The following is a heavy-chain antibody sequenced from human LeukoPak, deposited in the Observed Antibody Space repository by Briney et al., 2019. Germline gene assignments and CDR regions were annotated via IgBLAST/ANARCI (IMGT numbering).Heavy chain of an antibody. V-gene: IGHV3-23*01. J-gene: IGHJ4*02. CDR3: AKDSIGPYYGDLFDY. CDR1: GFTFSSYA. D-gene: IGHD4-17*01. CDR2: ISGSGGST. Sequence: GSLSLSCAGPGFTFSSYAMSWVRQAPGKGLEWVSAISGSGGSTYYADSVKGRFTISRDNSKNTLYLQMNSLRAEDTAVYYCAKDSIGPYYGDLFDYWGQGTLVTVSS.